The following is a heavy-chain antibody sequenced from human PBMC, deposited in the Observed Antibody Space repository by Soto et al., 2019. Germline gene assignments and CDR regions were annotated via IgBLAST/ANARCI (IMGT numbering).Heavy chain of an antibody. CDR3: AKGSWGVAFDI. CDR2: ISYDGSNK. V-gene: IGHV3-30*18. D-gene: IGHD3-10*01. J-gene: IGHJ3*02. Sequence: QVQLVESGGGVVQPGRSLRLSCAASGFTFGSYGMHWVRQAPGKGLEWVAVISYDGSNKYYADSVKGRFTISRDNSKNTLYLQMNSLRAEDTAVYYCAKGSWGVAFDIWGQGTMVTVSS. CDR1: GFTFGSYG.